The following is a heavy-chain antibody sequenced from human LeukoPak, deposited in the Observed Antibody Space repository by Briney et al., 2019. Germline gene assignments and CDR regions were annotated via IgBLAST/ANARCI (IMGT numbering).Heavy chain of an antibody. CDR3: AHRRGAGYFDY. D-gene: IGHD6-19*01. Sequence: ESGPTLVNPTQTLTLTCTFSGFSLSTSGMGVGWIRQPPVKALEWLALIYWDDDKRYSPSLKSRLTITKDTSKNQVVLTMTNMDPVDAATYYCAHRRGAGYFDYWGQGTLVTVSS. CDR1: GFSLSTSGMG. CDR2: IYWDDDK. V-gene: IGHV2-5*02. J-gene: IGHJ4*02.